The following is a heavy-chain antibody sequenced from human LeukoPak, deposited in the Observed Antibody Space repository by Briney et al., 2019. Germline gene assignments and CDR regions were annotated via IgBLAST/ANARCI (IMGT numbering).Heavy chain of an antibody. D-gene: IGHD5-18*01. J-gene: IGHJ6*03. CDR2: MNPNSGNT. Sequence: ASVKVSCKASGYTFTSYDINWVRQATGQGLEWMGWMNPNSGNTGYAQKFQGRVTITADKSTSTAYMELSSLRSEDTAVYYCARAGVARWDTAMRRYYYYYYMDVWGKGTTVTVSS. CDR3: ARAGVARWDTAMRRYYYYYYMDV. V-gene: IGHV1-8*01. CDR1: GYTFTSYD.